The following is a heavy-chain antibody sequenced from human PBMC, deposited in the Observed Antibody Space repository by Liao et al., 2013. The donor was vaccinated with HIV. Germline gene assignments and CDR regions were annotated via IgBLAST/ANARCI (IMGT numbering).Heavy chain of an antibody. Sequence: QVQLQESGPGLVKPSQTLSLTCTVSGASISTGNYYWSWIRQPPGKGLEWIGYIYYSGATYYNPSLKSRLTMSVDTSKNQFSLKLSSVTAADTAVYYCARTDQYYDFWNGYENWFDPWGQGTLVTVSS. CDR3: ARTDQYYDFWNGYENWFDP. J-gene: IGHJ5*02. CDR1: GASISTGNYY. V-gene: IGHV4-30-4*08. CDR2: IYYSGAT. D-gene: IGHD3-3*01.